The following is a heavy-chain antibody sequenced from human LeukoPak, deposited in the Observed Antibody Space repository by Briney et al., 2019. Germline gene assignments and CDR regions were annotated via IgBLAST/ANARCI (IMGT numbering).Heavy chain of an antibody. J-gene: IGHJ4*02. D-gene: IGHD3-10*01. CDR3: ATSLDVVVRGVFFDY. CDR1: GFTVSDSF. CDR2: IDGHGNT. V-gene: IGHV3-53*01. Sequence: PGGSLRLSCAGSGFTVSDSFMAWVRQAPGKGLEWVSLIDGHGNTYYTDSVKGRFTISRDNSKDTLFLQMSSLRAQDTAIYYCATSLDVVVRGVFFDYWGQGTLASVSS.